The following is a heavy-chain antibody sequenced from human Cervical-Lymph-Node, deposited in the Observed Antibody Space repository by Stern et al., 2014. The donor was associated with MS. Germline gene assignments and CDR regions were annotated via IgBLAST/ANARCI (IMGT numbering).Heavy chain of an antibody. J-gene: IGHJ3*02. D-gene: IGHD6-19*01. CDR1: GYRFSSYW. V-gene: IGHV5-51*03. CDR2: IYPGDSDP. CDR3: ARRGIAVGDAFDI. Sequence: EVQLVQSGAEVKKPGESLKISCKGSGYRFSSYWIGWVRQMPGKELEWMWIIYPGDSDPRYSPSFQGQVTISADKSISTAYLQWSSLKASDTAMYYCARRGIAVGDAFDIWGQGTMVTVSS.